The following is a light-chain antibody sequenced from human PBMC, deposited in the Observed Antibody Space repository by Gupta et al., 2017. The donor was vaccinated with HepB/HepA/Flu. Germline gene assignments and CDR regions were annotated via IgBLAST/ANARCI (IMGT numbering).Light chain of an antibody. CDR3: QQSYSTPHT. V-gene: IGKV1-39*01. J-gene: IGKJ4*01. Sequence: DIQMIQSPSYLSASVGDRVTTTCRASHSISSYLNWYQQKPGKAPKLLIYAASSLQSGVPSRFSGSGSGTDFTLTISSLQPEDVATYYCQQSYSTPHTFGEGTKVEIK. CDR2: AAS. CDR1: HSISSY.